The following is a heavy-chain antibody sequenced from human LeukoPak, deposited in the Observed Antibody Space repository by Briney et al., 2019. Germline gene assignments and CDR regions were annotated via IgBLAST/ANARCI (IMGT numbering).Heavy chain of an antibody. CDR2: ISGSGGST. J-gene: IGHJ6*04. Sequence: GGSLRLSCAASGFTFSSYAMGWVRQAPGKGLEWVSAISGSGGSTYYADSVKGRFTISRDNSTNTLYLQMNSLRAEDTAVYYCAKPHYYGSGSYSYYYGMDVWGKGTTVTVSS. CDR3: AKPHYYGSGSYSYYYGMDV. V-gene: IGHV3-23*01. D-gene: IGHD3-10*01. CDR1: GFTFSSYA.